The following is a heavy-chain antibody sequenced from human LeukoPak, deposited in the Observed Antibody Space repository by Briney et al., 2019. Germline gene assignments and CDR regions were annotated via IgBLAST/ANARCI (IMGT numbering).Heavy chain of an antibody. D-gene: IGHD2-2*01. J-gene: IGHJ6*03. CDR2: IYYSGST. CDR3: ARHVDCSSTSCYADYYYYMDV. V-gene: IGHV4-39*01. Sequence: SETLSLTCTVSGGSISSSSYYWGWIRQPPGKGLEWIGSIYYSGSTYYNPSLKSRVTISVDTSKNQFSLKLSSVTAADTAVYYCARHVDCSSTSCYADYYYYMDVWGKGTTVTISS. CDR1: GGSISSSSYY.